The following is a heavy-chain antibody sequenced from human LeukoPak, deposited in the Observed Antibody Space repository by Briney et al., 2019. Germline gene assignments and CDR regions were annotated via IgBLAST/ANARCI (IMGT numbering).Heavy chain of an antibody. V-gene: IGHV3-30*18. J-gene: IGHJ4*02. CDR1: GFTFSSYG. CDR2: ISYDGSNK. D-gene: IGHD3-22*01. Sequence: PGGSLRLSCAASGFTFSSYGMHWVRQAPGKGLGWVAVISYDGSNKGYADSVKGRFTLSRDNSKNTLYLHMNSLRAEDTAVYYCVKDLYYDNSGYYSGAFDYWGQGTLVTVSS. CDR3: VKDLYYDNSGYYSGAFDY.